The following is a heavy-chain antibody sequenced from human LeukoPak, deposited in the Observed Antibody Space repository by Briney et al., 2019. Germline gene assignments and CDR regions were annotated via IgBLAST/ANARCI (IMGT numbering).Heavy chain of an antibody. CDR2: INPIFGTA. V-gene: IGHV1-69*13. CDR1: GGTFSSYA. Sequence: GASVTVTCKSSGGTFSSYAISWVRQAPGQGLEWMGGINPIFGTANYAQKFQGRVTINAGESPSPAYMELRRLGSEDTALYYCGRDTPPYGDYAGDAFDIWGQGTMVTVFS. D-gene: IGHD4-17*01. CDR3: GRDTPPYGDYAGDAFDI. J-gene: IGHJ3*02.